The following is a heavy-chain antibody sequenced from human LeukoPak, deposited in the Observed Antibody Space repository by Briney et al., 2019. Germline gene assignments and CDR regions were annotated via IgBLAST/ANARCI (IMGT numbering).Heavy chain of an antibody. D-gene: IGHD3-10*01. CDR3: ARDARVQKWFGELLKTTTYYFDY. CDR1: GGSISSSNFY. CDR2: IYYSGST. J-gene: IGHJ4*02. V-gene: IGHV4-39*07. Sequence: ASETLSLTCTVSGGSISSSNFYWGWIRQPPGKGLEWNGSIYYSGSTYYNPSLKSRVSISVDTSKNQFSLKLSSVTAADTAVYYCARDARVQKWFGELLKTTTYYFDYWGQGTLVTVSS.